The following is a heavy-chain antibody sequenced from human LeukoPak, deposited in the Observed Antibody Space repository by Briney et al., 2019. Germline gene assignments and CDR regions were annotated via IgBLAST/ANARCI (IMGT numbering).Heavy chain of an antibody. CDR3: AREDTGNYYYYMDV. Sequence: GASVKVSCKASGYIFTGYYMHWVRQAPGQGLEWMGWMNPNSGNTGYAQKFQGRVTITRNTSISTAYMELSSLRSEDTAVYYCAREDTGNYYYYMDVWGKGTTVTVSS. J-gene: IGHJ6*03. CDR1: GYIFTGYY. CDR2: MNPNSGNT. V-gene: IGHV1-8*03.